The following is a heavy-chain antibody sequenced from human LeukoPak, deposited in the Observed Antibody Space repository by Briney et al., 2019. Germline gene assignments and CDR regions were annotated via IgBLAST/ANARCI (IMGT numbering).Heavy chain of an antibody. CDR3: ARVISVWNHFDY. Sequence: GRSLRLSCAASGFTFDDYAMHWVRQAPGKGLEWVSGISWNGGSIGYADSVKGRFTISRDNAKNSLYLQMDSLRAEDMALYYCARVISVWNHFDYWGQGTLVTVSS. J-gene: IGHJ4*02. CDR2: ISWNGGSI. V-gene: IGHV3-9*03. D-gene: IGHD6-19*01. CDR1: GFTFDDYA.